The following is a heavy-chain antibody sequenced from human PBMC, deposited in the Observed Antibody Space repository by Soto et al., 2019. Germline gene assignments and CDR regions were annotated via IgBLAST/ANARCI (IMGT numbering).Heavy chain of an antibody. D-gene: IGHD3-10*01. Sequence: QVQLVQSGVDVRKPGSSVRVSCKPSGGSFCKNAITCVRQAPGQGLQWMGGIIPIFGVTNYAPEFQGRLTITADESTSSTNMGLSSLSSGDTAMNSGATGEFSGSGKTHFYHYYDMDVWGLGTSVTVSS. J-gene: IGHJ6*02. CDR2: IIPIFGVT. V-gene: IGHV1-69*01. CDR3: ATGEFSGSGKTHFYHYYDMDV. CDR1: GGSFCKNA.